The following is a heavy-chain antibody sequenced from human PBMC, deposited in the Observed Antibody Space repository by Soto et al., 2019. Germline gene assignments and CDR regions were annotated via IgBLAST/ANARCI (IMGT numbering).Heavy chain of an antibody. CDR3: ARLRYFDPYYYYGMDV. J-gene: IGHJ6*02. CDR1: GGSISSGGYY. Sequence: PSETLSLTCTVSGGSISSGGYYWGWIRHHPGKGLEWIGYIYYSGSTYYNPSLKSRVTISVDTSKNQFSLKLSSVTAVDTAVYYCARLRYFDPYYYYGMDVWGQGTTVTVSS. V-gene: IGHV4-31*03. D-gene: IGHD3-9*01. CDR2: IYYSGST.